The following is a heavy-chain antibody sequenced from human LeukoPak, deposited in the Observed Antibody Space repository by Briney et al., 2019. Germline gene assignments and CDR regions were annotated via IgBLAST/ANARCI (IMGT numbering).Heavy chain of an antibody. J-gene: IGHJ4*02. CDR3: ATSYYFGSGSYGYLDY. CDR2: IYSSGDT. CDR1: GFTFSNYG. V-gene: IGHV3-53*01. Sequence: GGSLRLSCAASGFTFSNYGMHWVRQAPGKGLQWVALIYSSGDTYTADSVKGRFTISRDNSENTLYLQMDSLRAEDTAVYYCATSYYFGSGSYGYLDYWGQGTLVTVSS. D-gene: IGHD3-10*01.